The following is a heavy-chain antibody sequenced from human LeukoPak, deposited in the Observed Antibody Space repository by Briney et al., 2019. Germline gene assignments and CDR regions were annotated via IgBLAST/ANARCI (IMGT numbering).Heavy chain of an antibody. CDR3: ARDGPAQMVDFDY. CDR1: GYTFTGSGWY. V-gene: IGHV1-2*02. CDR2: LHPNNGAT. D-gene: IGHD3-10*01. J-gene: IGHJ4*02. Sequence: GASVKVSCKASGYTFTGSGWYLYWLRQAPGQGLECVGWLHPNNGATGYAQKFQGRVAMTTDTSISTAYVELSRLRPDDTAIYYCARDGPAQMVDFDYWGQGTLVTVSS.